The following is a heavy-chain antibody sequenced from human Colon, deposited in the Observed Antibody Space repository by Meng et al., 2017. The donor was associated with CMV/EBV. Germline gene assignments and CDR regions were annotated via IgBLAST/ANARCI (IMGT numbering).Heavy chain of an antibody. CDR2: ISRNSSDI. V-gene: IGHV3-21*01. CDR3: ASGKPIISSGPWRDTFNM. CDR1: RFTFNNYT. J-gene: IGHJ3*02. Sequence: GGSLRLSCAASRFTFNNYTMSWVRLAPGEGLEWVASISRNSSDILYTHSVKGRFTISRDNAKNSLYLQMSSLRAEDTAIYYCASGKPIISSGPWRDTFNMWGQGTMVTVSS. D-gene: IGHD1-26*01.